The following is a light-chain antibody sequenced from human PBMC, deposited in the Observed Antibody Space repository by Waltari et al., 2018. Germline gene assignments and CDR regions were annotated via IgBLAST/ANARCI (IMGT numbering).Light chain of an antibody. V-gene: IGKV3-15*01. CDR1: KSIGNN. J-gene: IGKJ2*01. CDR2: VTS. CDR3: QQYNEWPYT. Sequence: ETIMTQSPATLSVSPGESATLSCRASKSIGNNLAWYQQTTGQAPRLLIYVTSSRSTGIPGRFFGAGSGTDFTLTISSLQSEDFGVYYCQQYNEWPYTFGQGTKVDLK.